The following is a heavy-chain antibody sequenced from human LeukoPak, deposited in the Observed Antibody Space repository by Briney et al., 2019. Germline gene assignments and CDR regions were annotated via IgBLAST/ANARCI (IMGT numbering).Heavy chain of an antibody. D-gene: IGHD3-10*01. J-gene: IGHJ4*02. CDR1: GGTFSSYA. V-gene: IGHV1-69*04. CDR2: IIPILGIA. Sequence: SVKVSCKASGGTFSSYAISWVRQAPGQGLEWMGRIIPILGIANYAQKFQGRVTITADKSTSTAYMELSSLRSEDTAVYYCARVWGGSGSQMSPIDYWGQGTLVTVSS. CDR3: ARVWGGSGSQMSPIDY.